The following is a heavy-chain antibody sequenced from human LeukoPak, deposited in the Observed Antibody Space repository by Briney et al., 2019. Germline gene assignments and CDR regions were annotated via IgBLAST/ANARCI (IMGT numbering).Heavy chain of an antibody. J-gene: IGHJ6*03. D-gene: IGHD6-19*01. V-gene: IGHV3-53*01. Sequence: TGGSLRLSCAASGFTVSSNYMSWVRQAPGKGLEWVSVIYSGGSTYYADSVKGRFTISRDNSKNTLYLQMNSLRAEDTAVYYCARVFSGWYFDSDYYMDVWGKGTTVTVSS. CDR2: IYSGGST. CDR1: GFTVSSNY. CDR3: ARVFSGWYFDSDYYMDV.